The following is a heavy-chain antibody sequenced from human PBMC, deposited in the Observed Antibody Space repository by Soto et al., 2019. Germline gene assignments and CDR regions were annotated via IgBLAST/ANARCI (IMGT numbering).Heavy chain of an antibody. V-gene: IGHV3-20*04. D-gene: IGHD3-22*01. CDR2: INWNGDST. CDR3: VRAGNSFCFANSGYFF. CDR1: GFMFDDYG. J-gene: IGHJ4*02. Sequence: GGSLRLSCAVSGFMFDDYGMSWVRQAPGKGLEWVSGINWNGDSTRYADSVKGRFTISRDNAKNSLFLQMNSLRAEDTALYYCVRAGNSFCFANSGYFFWGQGTPVSVS.